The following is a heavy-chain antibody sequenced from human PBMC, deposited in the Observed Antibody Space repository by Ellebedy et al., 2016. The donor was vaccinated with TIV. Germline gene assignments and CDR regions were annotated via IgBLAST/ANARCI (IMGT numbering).Heavy chain of an antibody. CDR3: AKEVRGGVITTFDC. Sequence: GESLKISXAASGLTFSNYAMSWVRQAPGKGLEWVSAISDSGGKTFNADSVRGRFTISRDNSKNMLYLQMNSLRAEDTAVYYCAKEVRGGVITTFDCWGQGTLVTVSS. V-gene: IGHV3-23*01. CDR1: GLTFSNYA. CDR2: ISDSGGKT. J-gene: IGHJ4*02. D-gene: IGHD3-10*01.